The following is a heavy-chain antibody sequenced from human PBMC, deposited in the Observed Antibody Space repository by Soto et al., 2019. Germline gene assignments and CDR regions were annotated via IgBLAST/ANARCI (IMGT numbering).Heavy chain of an antibody. J-gene: IGHJ4*02. V-gene: IGHV1-69*02. CDR1: GGTFSSYT. CDR3: ARGTVVVPAALFDS. Sequence: QVQLVQSGAEVKKPGSSVKVSCKASGGTFSSYTISWVRQAPGQGLEWMGRIIPIFGIATYAQKFQGRVTSSAPKSXSTAYIELSSLRSEDTAVYYCARGTVVVPAALFDSWGQGTLVTVSS. D-gene: IGHD2-2*01. CDR2: IIPIFGIA.